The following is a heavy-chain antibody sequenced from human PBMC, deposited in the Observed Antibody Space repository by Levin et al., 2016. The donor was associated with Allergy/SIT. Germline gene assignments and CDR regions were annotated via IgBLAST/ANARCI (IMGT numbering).Heavy chain of an antibody. J-gene: IGHJ6*02. V-gene: IGHV3-30*18. CDR3: AKDQPLAGAYYYYGMDV. CDR2: ISYDGSNK. Sequence: VRQAPGKGLEWVAVISYDGSNKYYAGSVKGRFTISRDNSKNTLYLQMNSLRAEDTAVYYCAKDQPLAGAYYYYGMDVWGQGTTVTVSS. D-gene: IGHD1-14*01.